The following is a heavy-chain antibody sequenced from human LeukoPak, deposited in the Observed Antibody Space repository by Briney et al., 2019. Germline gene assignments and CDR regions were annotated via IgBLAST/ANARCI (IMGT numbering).Heavy chain of an antibody. CDR2: ISYDGSNK. CDR1: GFTFSSYG. J-gene: IGHJ3*02. CDR3: AKSLTGETGEAFDI. Sequence: GGSLRLSCAASGFTFSSYGMHWVRQAPGKGLEWVAVISYDGSNKYYADSVKGRFTISRDNSKNTLYLQMNSLRAEDTAVYYCAKSLTGETGEAFDIWGQGTMVTVSS. V-gene: IGHV3-30*18. D-gene: IGHD1-14*01.